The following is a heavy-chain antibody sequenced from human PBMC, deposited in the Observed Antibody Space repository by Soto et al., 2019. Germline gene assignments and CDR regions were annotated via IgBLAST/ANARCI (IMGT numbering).Heavy chain of an antibody. CDR1: GFTFSSYA. Sequence: GGSLRLSCAASGFTFSSYAMSWVRQAPGKGLEWVSAISGSGGSTYYADSVKGRFTISRDNSKNTLYLQMNSLRAEDTAVYYCAKDQGYSSSWYSTWFDPWGQGTTVTVSS. J-gene: IGHJ5*01. CDR2: ISGSGGST. V-gene: IGHV3-23*01. CDR3: AKDQGYSSSWYSTWFDP. D-gene: IGHD6-13*01.